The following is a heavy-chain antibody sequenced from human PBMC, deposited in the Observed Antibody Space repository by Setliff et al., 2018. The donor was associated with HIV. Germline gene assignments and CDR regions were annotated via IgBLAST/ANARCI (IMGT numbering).Heavy chain of an antibody. J-gene: IGHJ5*01. Sequence: PSETLSLTCTVSGGSISSHYWSWIRQPPGKGLEWIGSIYYSGSTNYNPSLKSRVTISVDTSKNQFSLKVSSVTAADTAVYYCARDDGSITDWFDSWGQGTLVTVSS. CDR3: ARDDGSITDWFDS. D-gene: IGHD6-6*01. CDR2: IYYSGST. CDR1: GGSISSHY. V-gene: IGHV4-59*11.